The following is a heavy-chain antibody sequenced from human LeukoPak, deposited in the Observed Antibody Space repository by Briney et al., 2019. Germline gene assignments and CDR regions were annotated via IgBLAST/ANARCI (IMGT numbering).Heavy chain of an antibody. CDR1: GYTLTSYA. Sequence: AASVTVSCKASGYTLTSYAMHWVRQAPGQRLEWMGWINAGNGNTKYSQKFQGRVTITRDTSASTAYMELSSLRSEDTAVYYCAGDLRDGYNRGIDYWGQGTLVAVSS. V-gene: IGHV1-3*01. J-gene: IGHJ4*02. CDR3: AGDLRDGYNRGIDY. CDR2: INAGNGNT. D-gene: IGHD5-24*01.